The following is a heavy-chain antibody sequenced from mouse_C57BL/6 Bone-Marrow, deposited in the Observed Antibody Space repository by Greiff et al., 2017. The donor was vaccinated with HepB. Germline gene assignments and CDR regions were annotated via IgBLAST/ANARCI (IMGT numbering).Heavy chain of an antibody. J-gene: IGHJ2*01. CDR3: ARCQFITTVVPFDY. CDR2: IYPGSGNT. D-gene: IGHD1-1*01. V-gene: IGHV1-76*01. CDR1: GYTFTDYY. Sequence: VQLQQSGAELVRPGASVKLSCKASGYTFTDYYINWVKQRPGQGLEWIARIYPGSGNTYYNEKFKGKATLTAEKSSSTAYMQLSSLTSEDSAVYFCARCQFITTVVPFDYWGQGTTLTVSS.